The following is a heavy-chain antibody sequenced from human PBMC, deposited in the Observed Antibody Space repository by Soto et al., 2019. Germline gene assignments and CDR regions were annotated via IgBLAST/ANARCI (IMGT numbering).Heavy chain of an antibody. CDR1: GFTFSSYD. D-gene: IGHD3-10*01. V-gene: IGHV3-13*01. Sequence: GGSLRLSCAASGFTFSSYDMHWVRQATGKGLEWVSAIGTAGDTYYPGSVKGRFTISRENAKNSLYLQMNSLRAEDTAVYYYARGVRGVNHLDGMDVWGQGTTVTVSS. CDR2: IGTAGDT. CDR3: ARGVRGVNHLDGMDV. J-gene: IGHJ6*02.